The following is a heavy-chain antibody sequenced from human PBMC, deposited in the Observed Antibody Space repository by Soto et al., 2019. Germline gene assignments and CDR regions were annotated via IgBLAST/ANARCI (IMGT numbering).Heavy chain of an antibody. Sequence: PGGSLRLSCAASGFTFSNAWMSWVRQAPGKGLEWVSYISSSGSTIYYADSVKGRFTISRDNAKNSLYLQMNSLRAEDTAVYYCARDRSHIPRYSSGWDAFDIWGQGTMVTVSS. CDR1: GFTFSNAW. CDR3: ARDRSHIPRYSSGWDAFDI. CDR2: ISSSGSTI. D-gene: IGHD6-19*01. V-gene: IGHV3-11*01. J-gene: IGHJ3*02.